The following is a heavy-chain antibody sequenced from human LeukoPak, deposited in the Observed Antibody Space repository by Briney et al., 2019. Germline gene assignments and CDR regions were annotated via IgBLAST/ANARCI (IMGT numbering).Heavy chain of an antibody. V-gene: IGHV1-18*01. CDR3: ARDWLTCVELSSTSCHGPYYYGMDV. CDR1: GYTFTSYG. D-gene: IGHD2-2*01. CDR2: ISAYNGNT. Sequence: ASVKVSCKASGYTFTSYGISWVRQAPGQGLEWMGWISAYNGNTNCAQKLQGRVTMTTDTSTSTAYMELRSLRSDDTAVYYCARDWLTCVELSSTSCHGPYYYGMDVWGQGTTVTVSS. J-gene: IGHJ6*02.